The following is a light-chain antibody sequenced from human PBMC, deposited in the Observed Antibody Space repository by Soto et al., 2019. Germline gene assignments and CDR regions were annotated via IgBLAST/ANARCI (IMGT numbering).Light chain of an antibody. CDR3: AAWDDSLNAYA. J-gene: IGLJ1*01. CDR1: SSNIGSNT. V-gene: IGLV1-44*01. Sequence: QSVLTQQPSASGTPGQRVTISCSGSSSNIGSNTVNWYLQLPGTAPKLLIYTNKQPSGVPDRFSGSKSGTSASLAISGLQSEDEADYYCAAWDDSLNAYAFGTGT. CDR2: TN.